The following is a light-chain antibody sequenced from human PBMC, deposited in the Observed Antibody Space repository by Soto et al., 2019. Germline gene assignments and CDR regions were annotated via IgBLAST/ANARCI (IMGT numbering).Light chain of an antibody. J-gene: IGLJ1*01. Sequence: QSVLTEPACVSGSPGQSITISCTGTSSDFGGYNYVSWYQQHPGEAPKLMIYEVSNRPSGVSNRFSGSKSGNTASLTISGLQAEDEADYYCSSYTSSSTPYVFGTGTKVTVL. V-gene: IGLV2-14*01. CDR3: SSYTSSSTPYV. CDR2: EVS. CDR1: SSDFGGYNY.